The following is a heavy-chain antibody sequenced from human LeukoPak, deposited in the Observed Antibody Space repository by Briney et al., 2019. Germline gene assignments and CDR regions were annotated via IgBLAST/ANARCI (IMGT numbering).Heavy chain of an antibody. Sequence: GGSLRLSCAASGFTFSSYSMNWVRQAPGKGLEWVSCISSSSYIYYADSVKGRFTISRDNAKNSLYLQMDSLRAEDTAVYHCARVRWLSAAGTEGNFDYWGQGTLGTVSS. CDR1: GFTFSSYS. D-gene: IGHD6-13*01. CDR2: ISSSSYI. V-gene: IGHV3-21*01. J-gene: IGHJ4*02. CDR3: ARVRWLSAAGTEGNFDY.